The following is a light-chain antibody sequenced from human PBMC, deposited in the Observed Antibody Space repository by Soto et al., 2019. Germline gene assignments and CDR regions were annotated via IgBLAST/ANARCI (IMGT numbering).Light chain of an antibody. V-gene: IGKV3-15*01. CDR2: GAS. CDR3: QHYSSWPRT. CDR1: QTVMYN. Sequence: EIGLTQSPATLSVSPGGRATLSCRASQTVMYNLAWYQQKPGQAPRLLVYGASTRATDAPPRFRGSGSGTEFSLTISSLHAEDYATYFCQHYSSWPRTFGQGSRVEIK. J-gene: IGKJ1*01.